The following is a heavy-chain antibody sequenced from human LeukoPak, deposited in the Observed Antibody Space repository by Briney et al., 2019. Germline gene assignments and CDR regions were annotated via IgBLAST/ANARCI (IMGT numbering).Heavy chain of an antibody. CDR3: ARWDGRTVSPGDAFDI. J-gene: IGHJ3*02. D-gene: IGHD1-26*01. CDR1: GGSISSSNW. CDR2: IYHSGST. V-gene: IGHV4-4*03. Sequence: PETLSLTCAVSGGSISSSNWWSWVRQPPGKGLEWIGEIYHSGSTNYNPSLKSRVTISVDKSKNQFSLKLSSVTAADTAVYYCARWDGRTVSPGDAFDIWGQGTMVTVSS.